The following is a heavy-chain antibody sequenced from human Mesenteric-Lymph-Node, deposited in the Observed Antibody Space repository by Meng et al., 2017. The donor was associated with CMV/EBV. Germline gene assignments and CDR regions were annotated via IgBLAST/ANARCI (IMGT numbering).Heavy chain of an antibody. CDR2: IYYSGNT. CDR1: GGFVSSGTYY. J-gene: IGHJ3*02. CDR3: VTKSSYYYDSRASGAFDI. Sequence: GSLRLSCTVSGGFVSSGTYYWSWIRQPPGKGLEWIGQIYYSGNTNYNPSLKSRVTISADMAKNQFSLRMTSVTAADTAVYYCVTKSSYYYDSRASGAFDIWGRGTPVTVSS. V-gene: IGHV4-61*01. D-gene: IGHD3-22*01.